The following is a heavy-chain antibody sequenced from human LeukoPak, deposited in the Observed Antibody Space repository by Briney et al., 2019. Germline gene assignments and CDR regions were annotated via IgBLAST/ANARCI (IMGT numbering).Heavy chain of an antibody. CDR2: ISGSGGST. Sequence: GSLRLSCEVSGFTFSDYYMSWIRQAPGKGLEWVSAISGSGGSTYYADSVKGRFTISRDNSKNTLYLQMNSLRAEDTAVYYCARVGPDYDILTGYPDYWGQGTLVTVSS. CDR3: ARVGPDYDILTGYPDY. CDR1: GFTFSDYY. J-gene: IGHJ4*02. V-gene: IGHV3-23*01. D-gene: IGHD3-9*01.